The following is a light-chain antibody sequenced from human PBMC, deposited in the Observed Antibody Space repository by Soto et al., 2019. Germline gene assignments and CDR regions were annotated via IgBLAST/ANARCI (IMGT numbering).Light chain of an antibody. J-gene: IGKJ3*01. V-gene: IGKV3-15*01. Sequence: EIVMTQSPATLSVSPGERATLSCRASQSVSSNLAWYQQKPGQAPRLLIYGASTRATGIPARFSGSGSGTDFTLTISRLQPEDFAVYYCQQYGRSPGLITFGPGTKVDIK. CDR3: QQYGRSPGLIT. CDR2: GAS. CDR1: QSVSSN.